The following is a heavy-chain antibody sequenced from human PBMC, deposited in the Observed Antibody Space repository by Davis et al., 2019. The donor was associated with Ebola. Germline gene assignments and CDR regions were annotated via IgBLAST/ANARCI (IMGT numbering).Heavy chain of an antibody. Sequence: GESLKISCAASGFTFSSYAMSWVRQAPGKGLEWVSAISGSGGSTYYADSVKGRFTISRGNSKNTLYPQMNSLRAEDTAIYYCAKDKNYDFWSGYPHDAFDIWGQGTMVTVSS. D-gene: IGHD3-3*01. J-gene: IGHJ3*02. CDR3: AKDKNYDFWSGYPHDAFDI. CDR1: GFTFSSYA. V-gene: IGHV3-23*01. CDR2: ISGSGGST.